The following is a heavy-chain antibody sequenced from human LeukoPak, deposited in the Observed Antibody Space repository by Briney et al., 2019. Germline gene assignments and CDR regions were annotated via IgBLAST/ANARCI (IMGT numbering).Heavy chain of an antibody. D-gene: IGHD6-13*01. CDR2: INPNSGGT. CDR3: ARDYSSSSWYTYYGMDV. V-gene: IGHV1-2*04. Sequence: ASVKVSCKASGYTFTGYYMHWVRQAPGQGLEWMGWINPNSGGTNYAQKFQGWVTMTRDTSISTAYMGLSRLRSDDTAVYYCARDYSSSSWYTYYGMDVWGQGTTVTVSS. J-gene: IGHJ6*02. CDR1: GYTFTGYY.